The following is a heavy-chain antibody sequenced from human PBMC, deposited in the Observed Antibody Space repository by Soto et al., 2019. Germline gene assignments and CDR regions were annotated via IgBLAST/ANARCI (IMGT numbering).Heavy chain of an antibody. Sequence: SETLSLTCAFYGGSFIGYYWSWIRQPPGKGLEWIGEINHSGSTNYSPSLKSRVTISVDTSKNQFSLKLSSVTAADTAVYYCALTTESYYFDYWGQGTLVTVSS. CDR1: GGSFIGYY. CDR3: ALTTESYYFDY. CDR2: INHSGST. D-gene: IGHD3-22*01. V-gene: IGHV4-34*01. J-gene: IGHJ4*02.